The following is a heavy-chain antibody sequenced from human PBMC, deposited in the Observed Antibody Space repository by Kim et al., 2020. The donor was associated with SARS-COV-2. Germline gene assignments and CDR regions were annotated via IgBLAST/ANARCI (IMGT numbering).Heavy chain of an antibody. J-gene: IGHJ4*02. D-gene: IGHD1-26*01. CDR1: GYIFSGYS. CDR2: IDPGNGNT. Sequence: ASVKVSCKASGYIFSGYSMHWVRQAPGQRLEWMGWIDPGNGNTKYSQQFQGRVTITRDTSATTSYMELSSLRSEDTAVYYCARDPIWDGGAYFDYWGQGTLVTVSS. V-gene: IGHV1-3*01. CDR3: ARDPIWDGGAYFDY.